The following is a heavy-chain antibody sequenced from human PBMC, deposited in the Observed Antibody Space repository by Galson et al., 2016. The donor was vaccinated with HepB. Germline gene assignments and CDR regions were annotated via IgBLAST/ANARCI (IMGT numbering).Heavy chain of an antibody. V-gene: IGHV3-30*03. J-gene: IGHJ4*02. CDR1: GFSVSTHG. D-gene: IGHD6-19*01. CDR2: ITYDGGNQ. CDR3: AREADSGWYRVVDY. Sequence: SLRLSCAGSGFSVSTHGMHWVRQVPGKGLEWVGVITYDGGNQHYSDSVKGRFTISRDKSKNMVYLQMNSPRVEDTAVYYCAREADSGWYRVVDYWGLGTLVTVSS.